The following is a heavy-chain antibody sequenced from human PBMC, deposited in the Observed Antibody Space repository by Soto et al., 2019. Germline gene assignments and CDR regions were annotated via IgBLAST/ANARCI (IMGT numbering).Heavy chain of an antibody. CDR1: GLSFSSYS. Sequence: GGSLRLSCAASGLSFSSYSMNCFRQAPGKGLEWVSSISSSSSYIYYADSVKGRFTISRDNAKNSLYLQMNSLRAEDTAVYYCAREYYDIFTGSPLGFDIWGPAPPLTLTS. D-gene: IGHD3-9*01. J-gene: IGHJ5*02. CDR3: AREYYDIFTGSPLGFDI. CDR2: ISSSSSYI. V-gene: IGHV3-21*01.